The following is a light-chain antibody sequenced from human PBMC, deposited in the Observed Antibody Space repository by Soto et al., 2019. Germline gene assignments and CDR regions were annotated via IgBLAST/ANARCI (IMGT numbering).Light chain of an antibody. Sequence: DIPLTQSPSSLCASVGDRVTITCRASQTISNYLNWYQMKPGKAPKLLIYGASSLQNGDPPRFSGSGSGTEFALTIRNLEPEDFASYFCQQSYTSPTFGPGTKVDL. CDR2: GAS. J-gene: IGKJ3*01. CDR1: QTISNY. V-gene: IGKV1-39*01. CDR3: QQSYTSPT.